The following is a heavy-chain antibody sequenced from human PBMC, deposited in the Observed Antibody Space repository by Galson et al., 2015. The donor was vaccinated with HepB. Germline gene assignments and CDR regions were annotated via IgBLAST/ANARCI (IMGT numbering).Heavy chain of an antibody. D-gene: IGHD6-13*01. J-gene: IGHJ2*01. V-gene: IGHV3-48*04. CDR1: GFTFSTSS. Sequence: SLRLSCAASGFTFSTSSMTWVRLAPGKGLEWVSYITGNSVTLYYTDSVKGRFTISRDNAKNSLYLQMNSLRAEDTAVYYCARVDSRQNWYFDLWGRGTLVTVSS. CDR3: ARVDSRQNWYFDL. CDR2: ITGNSVTL.